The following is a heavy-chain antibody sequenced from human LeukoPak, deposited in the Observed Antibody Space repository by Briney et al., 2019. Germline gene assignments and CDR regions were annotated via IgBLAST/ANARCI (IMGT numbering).Heavy chain of an antibody. CDR3: ARDNQFYSGSGSPDY. J-gene: IGHJ4*02. Sequence: GGSLRLSCAASGFTFSSYVMSWVRQAPRKGLEWVSGIRGSGESTYYADSVKGRFTISRDNAKNSLYLQMNRLRDEDTAVYYCARDNQFYSGSGSPDYWGQGTLVTVSS. V-gene: IGHV3-23*01. CDR2: IRGSGEST. CDR1: GFTFSSYV. D-gene: IGHD3-10*01.